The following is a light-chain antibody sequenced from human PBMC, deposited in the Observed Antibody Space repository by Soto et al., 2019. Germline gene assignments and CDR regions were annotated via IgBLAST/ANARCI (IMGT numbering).Light chain of an antibody. CDR2: GAS. Sequence: EIVLTQSPGTLSLSPGERATLSCRASQSVRYNYLAWYQQRPGQAPRLLIYGASSRATGIPDRFSGSGSGTDFTLTISRLEPEDFAVYYCQQYGNSPPRTFGQGTKLEIK. CDR3: QQYGNSPPRT. V-gene: IGKV3-20*01. CDR1: QSVRYNY. J-gene: IGKJ2*01.